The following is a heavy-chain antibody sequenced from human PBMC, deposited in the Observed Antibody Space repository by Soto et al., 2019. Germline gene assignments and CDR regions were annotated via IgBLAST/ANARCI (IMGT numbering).Heavy chain of an antibody. CDR3: VALVRGVPFDY. J-gene: IGHJ4*02. Sequence: ASVKVSCKASGGTLSSYTISWVRQAPGQGLEWMGRIIPILGIANYAQKFQGRVTITADKSTSTAYMELSSLRSEDTAVYYCVALVRGVPFDYWGQGTLVTVSS. CDR1: GGTLSSYT. CDR2: IIPILGIA. D-gene: IGHD3-10*01. V-gene: IGHV1-69*02.